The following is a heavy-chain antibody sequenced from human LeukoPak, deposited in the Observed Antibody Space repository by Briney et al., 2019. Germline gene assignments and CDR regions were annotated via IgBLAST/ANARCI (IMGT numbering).Heavy chain of an antibody. Sequence: SGTLSLTCTVSGGSISSYYWSWIRQPPGKGLEWIGYIYYSGSTNYNPSLKSRVTISVDTSKNQFSLKLSSVTAADTAVYYCARVGCGGDCLGYYYYYMDVWGKGTTVTVSS. D-gene: IGHD2-21*02. CDR3: ARVGCGGDCLGYYYYYMDV. J-gene: IGHJ6*03. V-gene: IGHV4-59*01. CDR2: IYYSGST. CDR1: GGSISSYY.